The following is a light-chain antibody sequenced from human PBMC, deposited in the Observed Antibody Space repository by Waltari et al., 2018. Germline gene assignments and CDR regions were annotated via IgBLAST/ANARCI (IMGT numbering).Light chain of an antibody. CDR1: QSIVSY. CDR2: DAS. Sequence: ESVLTQSPATLSLSPGERPTLACRASQSIVSYLAWFQQKRGKAPRLVVSDASTRVPGIPARFSGSGSGTDFTLTLSSVEPEDFAVYYCQHSGKRTFGQGTKVEIK. J-gene: IGKJ1*01. V-gene: IGKV3-11*01. CDR3: QHSGKRT.